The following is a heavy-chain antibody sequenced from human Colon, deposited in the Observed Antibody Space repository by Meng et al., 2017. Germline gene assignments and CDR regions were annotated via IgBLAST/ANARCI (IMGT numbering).Heavy chain of an antibody. Sequence: SETLSLTCDVSRHSILSGHFFGWIRQPPRKGLQWIGTIYHTGTTYYNPSLQSRVTISVDTSKNQFSLRLSSVTAADTAVYYCAADSRMVNFYYWGQGTLVTVSS. CDR3: AADSRMVNFYY. CDR2: IYHTGTT. J-gene: IGHJ4*02. V-gene: IGHV4-38-2*01. D-gene: IGHD5-18*01. CDR1: RHSILSGHF.